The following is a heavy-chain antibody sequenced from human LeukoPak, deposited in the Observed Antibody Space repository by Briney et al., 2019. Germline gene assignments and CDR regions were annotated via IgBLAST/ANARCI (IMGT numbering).Heavy chain of an antibody. V-gene: IGHV1-69*11. CDR3: ARDAGLDGSVPQRN. CDR1: GGTFSSYA. D-gene: IGHD3-10*01. Sequence: AASVKVSCKASGGTFSSYAISWVRQAPGQGLEWMGRIIPILRTPNYAQNFQGRVTITTDESTSTAYMELSSLRSEDTAVYYCARDAGLDGSVPQRNWGQGTLVTVSS. CDR2: IIPILRTP. J-gene: IGHJ4*02.